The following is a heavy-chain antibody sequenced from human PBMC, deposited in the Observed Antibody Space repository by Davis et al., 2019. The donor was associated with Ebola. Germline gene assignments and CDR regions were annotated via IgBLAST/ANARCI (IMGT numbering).Heavy chain of an antibody. Sequence: SVKVSCKASGGTFSSYAISWVRQAPGQGLEWMGGIIPIFGTANYAQKFQGRVTITADKSTSTAYMELRSLRSDDTAVYYCARAGSYGSGSYYLLYYYGMDVWGQGTTVTVSS. CDR2: IIPIFGTA. V-gene: IGHV1-69*06. CDR1: GGTFSSYA. J-gene: IGHJ6*02. CDR3: ARAGSYGSGSYYLLYYYGMDV. D-gene: IGHD3-10*01.